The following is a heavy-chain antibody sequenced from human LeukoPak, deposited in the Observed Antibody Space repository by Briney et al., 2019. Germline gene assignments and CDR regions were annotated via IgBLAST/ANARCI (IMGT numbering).Heavy chain of an antibody. Sequence: SVKVSCKASGGTFSSYAISWVRQAPGQGLEWTGRIIPILGIANYAQKFQGRVTITADKSTSTAYMELSSLRSEDTAVYYCARVYSAGWFDPWGQGTLVTVSS. CDR3: ARVYSAGWFDP. J-gene: IGHJ5*02. CDR2: IIPILGIA. CDR1: GGTFSSYA. D-gene: IGHD2-8*01. V-gene: IGHV1-69*04.